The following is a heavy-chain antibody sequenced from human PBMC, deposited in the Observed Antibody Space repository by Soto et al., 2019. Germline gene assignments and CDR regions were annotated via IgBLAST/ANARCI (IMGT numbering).Heavy chain of an antibody. Sequence: ASETLSLTCSVSGVTMSYGGYSWSWIRQSPGKGLEWIGRIYATGTTDYNPSLKSRVMMSVDTSKKQFSLKLRSVTAADTAVYYCVRDGTKTLRDWFDPWGQGISVTVSS. CDR3: VRDGTKTLRDWFDP. V-gene: IGHV4-61*08. J-gene: IGHJ5*02. CDR1: GVTMSYGGYS. CDR2: IYATGTT. D-gene: IGHD1-1*01.